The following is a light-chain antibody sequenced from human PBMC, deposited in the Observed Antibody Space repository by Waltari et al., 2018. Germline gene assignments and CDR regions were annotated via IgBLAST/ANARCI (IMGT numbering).Light chain of an antibody. V-gene: IGKV3-11*01. Sequence: EIVFTQSPPTLSLSPGERPTLSCRASQSVSSYLAWYQQKPGQAPRLLIYDASNRATGIPARFSGSGSGTDFTLTISSLEPEDFAVYYCQQRSNWGLTFGGGTKVEIK. J-gene: IGKJ4*01. CDR3: QQRSNWGLT. CDR2: DAS. CDR1: QSVSSY.